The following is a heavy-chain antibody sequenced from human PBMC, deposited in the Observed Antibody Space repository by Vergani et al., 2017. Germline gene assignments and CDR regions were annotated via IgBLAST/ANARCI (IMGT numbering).Heavy chain of an antibody. CDR2: IKSKTDGGTT. V-gene: IGHV3-15*01. CDR1: GFTFSNAW. Sequence: VQLVESGGGLVKPGGSLRLSCAASGFTFSNAWMSWVRQAPGKGLEWVGRIKSKTDGGTTDYAAPVKGRFTISRDESKNTLSLQMNSLKTEDTAVYYCTTLWPYYYYYMDIWGKGTTVTVSS. D-gene: IGHD3-10*01. J-gene: IGHJ6*03. CDR3: TTLWPYYYYYMDI.